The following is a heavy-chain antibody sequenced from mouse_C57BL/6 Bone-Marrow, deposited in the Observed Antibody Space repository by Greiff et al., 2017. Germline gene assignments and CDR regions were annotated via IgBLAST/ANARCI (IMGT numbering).Heavy chain of an antibody. CDR2: INPNNGGT. CDR3: ASTGYYYGSSYYYAMDY. CDR1: GYTFTDYY. Sequence: VQLQPSGPELVKPGASVKISCKASGYTFTDYYMNWVKQSHGKSLEWIGDINPNNGGTSYNQKFKGKATLTVDKSSSTAYMELRSLTSEDSAVYDCASTGYYYGSSYYYAMDYWGQGTSVTVSS. V-gene: IGHV1-26*01. J-gene: IGHJ4*01. D-gene: IGHD1-1*01.